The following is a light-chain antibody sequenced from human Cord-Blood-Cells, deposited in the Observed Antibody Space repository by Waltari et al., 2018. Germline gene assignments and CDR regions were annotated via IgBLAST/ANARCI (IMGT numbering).Light chain of an antibody. V-gene: IGLV3-1*01. CDR3: QAWDSSTWV. J-gene: IGLJ3*02. CDR2: QDS. CDR1: KLGDKY. Sequence: SYELTQPPSVSVSPGQTASITCAGDKLGDKYACWYQQKPGKSPVLVIYQDSKRPSGIPERFSGSNSGNTATLTISGTQAMYEADYYCQAWDSSTWVFGGGTKLTVL.